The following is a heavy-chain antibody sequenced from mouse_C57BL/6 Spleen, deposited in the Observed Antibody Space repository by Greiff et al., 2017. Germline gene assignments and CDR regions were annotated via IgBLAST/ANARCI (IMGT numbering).Heavy chain of an antibody. CDR1: GFTFSSYG. Sequence: EVQLVESGGDLVKPGGSLKLSCAASGFTFSSYGMSWVRQTPDKRLEWVATISSGGSYTYYPDSVQGRFTISRDNAKNTLYLQMSSLKSEDTAMYYCARHGYYGSNYAMGDWGQGASVSVAT. J-gene: IGHJ4*01. V-gene: IGHV5-6*01. D-gene: IGHD1-1*01. CDR2: ISSGGSYT. CDR3: ARHGYYGSNYAMGD.